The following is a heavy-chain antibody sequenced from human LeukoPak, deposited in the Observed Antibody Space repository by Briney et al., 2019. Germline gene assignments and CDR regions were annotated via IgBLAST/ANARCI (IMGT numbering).Heavy chain of an antibody. CDR3: ARSSELPGEFQH. J-gene: IGHJ1*01. CDR2: IYSGGST. V-gene: IGHV3-53*04. Sequence: PGGSLRLSCAASGFTVSSNYMSWVRQAPGKGLEWVSVIYSGGSTYYADSVKGRFTISRHNSKKTLYLQMNSLRAEDTAVYYCARSSELPGEFQHWGQGTLVTVSS. D-gene: IGHD1-26*01. CDR1: GFTVSSNY.